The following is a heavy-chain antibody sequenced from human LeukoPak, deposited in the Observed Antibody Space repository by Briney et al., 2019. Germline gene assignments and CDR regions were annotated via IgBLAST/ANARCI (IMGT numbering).Heavy chain of an antibody. CDR1: GITLSSYN. Sequence: GGSLRLSCAASGITLSSYNMNWVRQAPGKGLEWVSSITSSSTYIYYADSVKGRFTMSRDNSKNTLYLQMNSLRAEDTAVYYCARAGLVYYFDYWGQGTLVTVSS. CDR3: ARAGLVYYFDY. V-gene: IGHV3-21*04. D-gene: IGHD3/OR15-3a*01. CDR2: ITSSSTYI. J-gene: IGHJ4*02.